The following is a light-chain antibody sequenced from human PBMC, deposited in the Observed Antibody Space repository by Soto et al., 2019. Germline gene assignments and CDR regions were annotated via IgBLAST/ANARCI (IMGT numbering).Light chain of an antibody. Sequence: EVVLTQSPGTLSLSPGERATLSCRASQSVNSNYLAWYQQKPGQAPRLIISGASSRATGIPDRFSGSGSGRDFTLTISRLEPEDFAVYYCQQYGGSPLVTFGGGTKVELK. CDR3: QQYGGSPLVT. CDR1: QSVNSNY. V-gene: IGKV3-20*01. J-gene: IGKJ4*01. CDR2: GAS.